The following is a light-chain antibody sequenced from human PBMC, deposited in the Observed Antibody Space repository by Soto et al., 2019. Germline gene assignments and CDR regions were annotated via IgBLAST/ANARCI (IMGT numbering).Light chain of an antibody. CDR2: LNSDGSH. V-gene: IGLV4-69*01. Sequence: QPVLTQSPSASASLGASVKLTCTLSSGHSSYAIAWHQQQPEKGPRYLMKLNSDGSHSKGAGSPDRLSGSSPGAERYLSISSLQSEDEADYYCKPGGTGLLFGGGTKVTVL. CDR3: KPGGTGLL. J-gene: IGLJ2*01. CDR1: SGHSSYA.